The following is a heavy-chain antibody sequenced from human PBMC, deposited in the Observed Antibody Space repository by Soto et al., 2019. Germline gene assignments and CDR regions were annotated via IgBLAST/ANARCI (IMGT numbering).Heavy chain of an antibody. D-gene: IGHD2-2*01. CDR1: GYTFTSYG. Sequence: ASVKVSWKASGYTFTSYGISWVRQAPGQGLEWMGWISAYNGNTNYAQKLQGRVTMTTDTSTSTAYMELRSLRSDDTAVYYCARGSCSSTSCYAVDYWGQGTLVTVSS. CDR3: ARGSCSSTSCYAVDY. J-gene: IGHJ4*02. V-gene: IGHV1-18*01. CDR2: ISAYNGNT.